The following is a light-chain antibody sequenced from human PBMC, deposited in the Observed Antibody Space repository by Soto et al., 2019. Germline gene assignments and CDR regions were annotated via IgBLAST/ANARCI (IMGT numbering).Light chain of an antibody. Sequence: QPVLTQPPSASGTPGQRVTISCSGSSSNIGSNTVNWYQQLPGTAPKLLIYKNNQRPSGVPDRFSGSKSDTSASLAISRLQSEDEPDYYCAAWDDSLNGRVFGGGAKRTVL. CDR1: SSNIGSNT. CDR3: AAWDDSLNGRV. V-gene: IGLV1-44*01. J-gene: IGLJ3*02. CDR2: KNN.